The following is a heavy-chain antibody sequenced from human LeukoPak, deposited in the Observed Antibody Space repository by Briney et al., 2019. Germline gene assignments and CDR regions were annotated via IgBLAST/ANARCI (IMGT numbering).Heavy chain of an antibody. J-gene: IGHJ4*02. CDR2: INPSGGST. Sequence: ASVKVSCKASGYTFTSYYMHWVRQAPGQGLEWMGIINPSGGSTSYAQKLQGRVTMTTDTSTSTAYMELRSLRSDDTAVYYCATAIYYDSSGYYRGPPFDYWGQGTLVTVSS. CDR3: ATAIYYDSSGYYRGPPFDY. V-gene: IGHV1-46*01. D-gene: IGHD3-22*01. CDR1: GYTFTSYY.